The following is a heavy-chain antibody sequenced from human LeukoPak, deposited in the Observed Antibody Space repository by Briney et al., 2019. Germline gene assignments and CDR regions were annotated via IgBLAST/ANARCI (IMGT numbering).Heavy chain of an antibody. CDR2: IYSGGST. D-gene: IGHD6-19*01. CDR3: ARRGNSGWHHDY. V-gene: IGHV3-53*01. CDR1: TFTINNNS. J-gene: IGHJ4*02. Sequence: GGSLTLSCAASTFTINNNSMTWVPQAPGKGREGVSSIYSGGSTYYSEYVKGRFTISRDDSQNTLYLQMNRLRADDTAVYYCARRGNSGWHHDYWGQGTLVTVSS.